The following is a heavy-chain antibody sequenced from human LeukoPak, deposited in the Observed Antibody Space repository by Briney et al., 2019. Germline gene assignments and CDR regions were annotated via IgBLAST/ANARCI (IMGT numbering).Heavy chain of an antibody. CDR1: GYTFTSYG. Sequence: ASVKVSCKASGYTFTSYGISWVRQAPGQGLEWVGWISAYNGNTNYAQKLQGRVTMTTDTSTSTAYMELRSLRSDDTAVYYCARDRYCSSTSCYRRYYYGMDVWGQGTTVTVSS. CDR2: ISAYNGNT. CDR3: ARDRYCSSTSCYRRYYYGMDV. V-gene: IGHV1-18*01. J-gene: IGHJ6*02. D-gene: IGHD2-2*01.